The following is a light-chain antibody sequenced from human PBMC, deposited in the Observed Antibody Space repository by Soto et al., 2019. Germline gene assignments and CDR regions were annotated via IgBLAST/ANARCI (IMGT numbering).Light chain of an antibody. CDR2: GAS. CDR3: QQYGSSPIT. J-gene: IGKJ5*01. Sequence: EIVLTQSPGTLSLSPGERATLSCRASQSVSSSYLAWYQQKPGQAPRLLIYGASSRATGIPDKFSGSGFGTDFTLTFSSLEPEDFAVYYCQQYGSSPITFGQGTRLEIK. CDR1: QSVSSSY. V-gene: IGKV3-20*01.